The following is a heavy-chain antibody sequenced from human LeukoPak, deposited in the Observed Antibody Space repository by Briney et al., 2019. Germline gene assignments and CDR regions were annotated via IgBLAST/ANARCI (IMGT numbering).Heavy chain of an antibody. CDR1: GYTFTSYD. Sequence: ASVKVSCKASGYTFTSYDINWVRQATGQGLEWMGWMNPNSGNTGYAQKFQGRVTMTRNTSISTAYMELSSLRSEDTAVYYCAIDPLVIADPATDGGFWGQGTLVTVSS. D-gene: IGHD6-13*01. J-gene: IGHJ4*02. V-gene: IGHV1-8*01. CDR2: MNPNSGNT. CDR3: AIDPLVIADPATDGGF.